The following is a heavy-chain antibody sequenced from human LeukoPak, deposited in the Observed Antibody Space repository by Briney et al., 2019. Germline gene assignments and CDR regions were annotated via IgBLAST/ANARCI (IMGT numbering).Heavy chain of an antibody. CDR3: ARHSGSYLED. Sequence: SETLSLTCTVSGGSINSGGYYWSWIRQHPGKGLEWIGYIYYSGSTYYNPSLKSRVTISVDTSKNQFSLKLSSVTAADTAVYYCARHSGSYLEDWGQGTLVTVSS. CDR1: GGSINSGGYY. V-gene: IGHV4-31*03. J-gene: IGHJ4*02. D-gene: IGHD1-26*01. CDR2: IYYSGST.